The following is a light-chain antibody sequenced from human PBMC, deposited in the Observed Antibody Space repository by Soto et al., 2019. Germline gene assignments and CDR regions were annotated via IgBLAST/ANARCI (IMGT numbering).Light chain of an antibody. Sequence: EIVMTQSPATLSVSPGERATLSCRASQSVSSNLAWYQHKPGQAPRLLIYGASTRATGVPARFSGSGSGTEFTLTISSLQSEDFAVYYCQQYENYITFGQGTRLEIK. J-gene: IGKJ5*01. CDR2: GAS. CDR1: QSVSSN. V-gene: IGKV3-15*01. CDR3: QQYENYIT.